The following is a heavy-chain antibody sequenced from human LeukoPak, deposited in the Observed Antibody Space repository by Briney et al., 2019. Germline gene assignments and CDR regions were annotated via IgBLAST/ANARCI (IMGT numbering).Heavy chain of an antibody. V-gene: IGHV1-2*02. CDR3: ARSDDYTTPHIYYYYGMDV. CDR1: GYTFTGYY. Sequence: GASVKVSCKASGYTFTGYYMHWVRQAPGQGLEWMGWINPNSGGTNYAQKFQGRVTMTRDTSISTAYMELSRLRSEDTAVYYCARSDDYTTPHIYYYYGMDVWGQGTTVTVSS. J-gene: IGHJ6*02. D-gene: IGHD4-4*01. CDR2: INPNSGGT.